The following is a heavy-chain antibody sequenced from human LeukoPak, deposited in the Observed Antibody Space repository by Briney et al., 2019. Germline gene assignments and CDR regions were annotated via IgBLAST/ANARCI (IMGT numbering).Heavy chain of an antibody. Sequence: GGSLRLSCAASGFTFDDYAMHWVRQAPGKGLEWVSGISWNSGSIGYADSVKGRFTISRDNAKDSLYLQMNSLRAEDMALYYCAKDIGARFSYYFDYWGQGTLVTVSS. CDR3: AKDIGARFSYYFDY. D-gene: IGHD4-17*01. J-gene: IGHJ4*02. CDR1: GFTFDDYA. V-gene: IGHV3-9*03. CDR2: ISWNSGSI.